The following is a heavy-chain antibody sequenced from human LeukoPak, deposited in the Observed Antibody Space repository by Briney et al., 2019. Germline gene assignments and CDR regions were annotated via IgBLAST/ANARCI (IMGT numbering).Heavy chain of an antibody. Sequence: SETLSLTCTVSGGSISSGDYHWGWIRQPPGKGLEWIGYIYYSGSTYYNPSLKSRVTISVDTSKNQFSLKLSSVTAADTAVYYCARDPAYDYVWGSPTAVDIWGQGTMVTVSS. V-gene: IGHV4-30-4*08. J-gene: IGHJ3*02. CDR2: IYYSGST. D-gene: IGHD3-16*01. CDR1: GGSISSGDYH. CDR3: ARDPAYDYVWGSPTAVDI.